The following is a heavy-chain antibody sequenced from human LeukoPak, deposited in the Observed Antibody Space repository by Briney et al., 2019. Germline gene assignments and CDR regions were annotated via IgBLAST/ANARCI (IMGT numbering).Heavy chain of an antibody. Sequence: GGSLRLPCTASGFTFSDYEVNWVRQAPGKGLECVSYISRTGSTIYYADSVKGRFAVSRDNAKRSLYLQMSSLRAEDTAIYYCAKDPMVRGATYDYWGQGTLVTVSS. J-gene: IGHJ4*02. CDR1: GFTFSDYE. CDR3: AKDPMVRGATYDY. V-gene: IGHV3-48*03. CDR2: ISRTGSTI. D-gene: IGHD3-10*01.